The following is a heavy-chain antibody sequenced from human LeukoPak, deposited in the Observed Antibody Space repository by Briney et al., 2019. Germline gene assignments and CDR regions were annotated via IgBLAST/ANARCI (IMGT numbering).Heavy chain of an antibody. J-gene: IGHJ4*02. D-gene: IGHD3-10*01. Sequence: PGGSLRLSRAASGFTFSSYWMHWVRQAPGKGLVWVSRINSDGSSTSYADSVKGRFTISRDNAKNSLYLQMNSLRAEDTAVFYCARLDYGSGSYYDDYWGQGTLVTVSS. V-gene: IGHV3-74*01. CDR2: INSDGSST. CDR1: GFTFSSYW. CDR3: ARLDYGSGSYYDDY.